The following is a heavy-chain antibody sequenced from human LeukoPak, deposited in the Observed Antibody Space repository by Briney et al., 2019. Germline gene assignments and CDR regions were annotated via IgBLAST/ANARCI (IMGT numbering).Heavy chain of an antibody. V-gene: IGHV4-4*02. CDR2: MYHSGST. J-gene: IGHJ6*02. CDR3: ARRGYSGYVGMDV. Sequence: SETLSLTCAVSGGSISSSTWWSWVRQPPGKGLEWIGEMYHSGSTNYNPSLKSRVTISVDKSKNQFSLKLSSVTAADTAVYYCARRGYSGYVGMDVWGQGTTVTVSS. CDR1: GGSISSSTW. D-gene: IGHD5-12*01.